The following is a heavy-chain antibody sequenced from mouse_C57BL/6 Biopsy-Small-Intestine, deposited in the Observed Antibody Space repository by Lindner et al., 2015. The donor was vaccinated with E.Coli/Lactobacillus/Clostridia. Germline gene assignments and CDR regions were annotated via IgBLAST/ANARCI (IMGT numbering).Heavy chain of an antibody. CDR3: ARDGYYYDYGGYTAFDV. J-gene: IGHJ3*01. D-gene: IGHD2-4*01. CDR2: IRAYTAAT. Sequence: SVKVSCKASGYTFSSYGLHWVRQAPGQGLEWMGRIRAYTAATNYAQKFQGRVTMTTDRSTSTAYMELRNLRSDDTAVYYCARDGYYYDYGGYTAFDVWGQGTVVTVSS. CDR1: GYTFSSYG. V-gene: IGHV1-74*01.